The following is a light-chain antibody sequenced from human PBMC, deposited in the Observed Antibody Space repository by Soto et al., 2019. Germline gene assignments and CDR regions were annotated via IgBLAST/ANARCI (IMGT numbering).Light chain of an antibody. CDR1: QTISSW. J-gene: IGKJ5*01. Sequence: DIKMTQSPSTLSGSIGDRVTITRRASQTISSWLAWYQQKPGKAPKVLIYKASTLESGVPSRFSGSGSGTEFTLTINGLQPDDFATYYCQQLNSYPHTSGQGTRLEIK. CDR2: KAS. CDR3: QQLNSYPHT. V-gene: IGKV1-5*03.